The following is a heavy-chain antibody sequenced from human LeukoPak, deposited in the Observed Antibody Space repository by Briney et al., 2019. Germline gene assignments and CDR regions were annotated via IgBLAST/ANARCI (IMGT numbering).Heavy chain of an antibody. D-gene: IGHD3-9*01. V-gene: IGHV3-23*01. J-gene: IGHJ4*02. Sequence: GGSLRLSCAASGFTFDDYGMSWVRQAPGKGLEWVSAISGSGGSTYYADSVKGRFTISRDNSKNTLYLQMNSLRAEDTAVYYCAKVMLHYDILTGYSRDYWGQGTLVTVSS. CDR3: AKVMLHYDILTGYSRDY. CDR1: GFTFDDYG. CDR2: ISGSGGST.